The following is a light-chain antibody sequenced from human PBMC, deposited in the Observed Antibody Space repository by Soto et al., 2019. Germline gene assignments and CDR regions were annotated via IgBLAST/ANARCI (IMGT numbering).Light chain of an antibody. J-gene: IGLJ3*02. CDR2: EVS. CDR3: SSYTSSSTRV. V-gene: IGLV2-14*01. CDR1: SSDVGGYNY. Sequence: QSVLTQPASVSGSPGQSITISCTGTSSDVGGYNYVSWYQQHPGKAPNLMIYEVSNRPSGVSNLFSGSKSGNTASLTISGLQAEDEADYYCSSYTSSSTRVFGGGTKLTVL.